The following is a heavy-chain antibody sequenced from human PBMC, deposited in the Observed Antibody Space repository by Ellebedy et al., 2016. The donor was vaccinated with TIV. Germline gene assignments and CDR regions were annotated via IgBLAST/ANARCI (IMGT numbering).Heavy chain of an antibody. D-gene: IGHD6-13*01. CDR3: ARGNSSWYFVDY. V-gene: IGHV1-2*04. CDR2: INPNSGGT. J-gene: IGHJ4*02. CDR1: GYTFTDYY. Sequence: AASVKVSCKASGYTFTDYYIHWVRQAPGQGLEWMGWINPNSGGTNYAQEFQGWVTMTRDTSISTAYMELRSLRSDDTAVYYCARGNSSWYFVDYWGQGTLVTVSS.